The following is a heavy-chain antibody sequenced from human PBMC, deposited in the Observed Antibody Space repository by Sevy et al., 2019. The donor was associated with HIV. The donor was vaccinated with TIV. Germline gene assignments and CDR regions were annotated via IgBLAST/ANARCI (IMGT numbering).Heavy chain of an antibody. D-gene: IGHD5-18*01. J-gene: IGHJ4*02. V-gene: IGHV3-7*01. CDR3: VRGGVGGYSYSLYC. CDR1: GFSFSVYW. Sequence: GGSLRLSCAASGFSFSVYWMSWVRQAPGKGLEWVATLKQDGSEKYYVDSVKGRFTISRDNAKNSLYLQMNSLRAEDTAVYYCVRGGVGGYSYSLYCWGQGTLVTVSS. CDR2: LKQDGSEK.